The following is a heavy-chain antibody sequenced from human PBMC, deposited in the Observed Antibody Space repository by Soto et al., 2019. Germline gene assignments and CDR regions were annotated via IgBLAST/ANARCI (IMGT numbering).Heavy chain of an antibody. CDR1: GATFNFYA. J-gene: IGHJ4*01. D-gene: IGHD6-19*01. CDR2: VVPHSGTA. V-gene: IGHV1-69*13. Sequence: SVKVSCKSSGATFNFYAISLLRQSAGEGLEWMGGVVPHSGTATYARKFQGRLPVTADESSSTAYMDLSSLTSEDTAIYYCARDPGQWLYYFDYWGQGTLVTVSS. CDR3: ARDPGQWLYYFDY.